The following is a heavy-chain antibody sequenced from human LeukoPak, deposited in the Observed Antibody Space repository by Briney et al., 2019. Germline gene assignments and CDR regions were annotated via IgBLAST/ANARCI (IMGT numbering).Heavy chain of an antibody. Sequence: SSSSYHWGWIRQPPGKGLEWVANIKQDGSEKYYVDSVKGRFTISRDNAKNSLYLQMNSLRAEDTAVYYCAREGSAATVVRQAYFDYWGQGTLVTVSS. D-gene: IGHD4-23*01. CDR1: SSSSYH. J-gene: IGHJ4*02. V-gene: IGHV3-7*01. CDR2: IKQDGSEK. CDR3: AREGSAATVVRQAYFDY.